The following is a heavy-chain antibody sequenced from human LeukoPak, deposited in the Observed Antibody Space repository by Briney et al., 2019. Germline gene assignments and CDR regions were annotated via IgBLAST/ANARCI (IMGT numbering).Heavy chain of an antibody. CDR2: IYYSGST. J-gene: IGHJ4*02. V-gene: IGHV4-39*01. D-gene: IGHD3-10*01. CDR1: GGSISSSSYY. CDR3: ARHNYGSGSVDY. Sequence: SETLSLTCTVSGGSISSSSYYWGWIRQPPGKWLEWIGSIYYSGSTYYNPSLKSRVTISVDTSKNQFSLKLSSVTAADTAVYYCARHNYGSGSVDYWGQGTLVTVSS.